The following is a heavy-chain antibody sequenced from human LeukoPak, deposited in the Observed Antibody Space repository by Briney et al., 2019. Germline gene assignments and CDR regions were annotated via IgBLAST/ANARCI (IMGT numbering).Heavy chain of an antibody. V-gene: IGHV4-30-2*01. CDR1: GGSFSGYS. J-gene: IGHJ4*02. Sequence: SETLSLTCAVYGGSFSGYSWSWIRQPPGKGLEWIGYIYHSGSTYYNPSLKSRVTISVDRSKNQFSLKLSSVTAADTAVYYCARGTTYYYDSSGYLYYFDYWGQGTLVTVSS. D-gene: IGHD3-22*01. CDR2: IYHSGST. CDR3: ARGTTYYYDSSGYLYYFDY.